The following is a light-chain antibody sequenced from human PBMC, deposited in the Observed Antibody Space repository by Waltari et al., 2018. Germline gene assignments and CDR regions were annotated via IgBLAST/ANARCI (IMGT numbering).Light chain of an antibody. CDR1: SSDLGSYNI. V-gene: IGLV2-23*01. CDR2: EGS. Sequence: QSALTPPASVSRSPGQSITISCPGTSSDLGSYNIVSWYQQHPGNAPKVIIYEGSKRPSGVSYRFSGSKSGNTASLTISGLQAEDEADYYCCSFASGSTWVFGGGTKLTVL. J-gene: IGLJ3*02. CDR3: CSFASGSTWV.